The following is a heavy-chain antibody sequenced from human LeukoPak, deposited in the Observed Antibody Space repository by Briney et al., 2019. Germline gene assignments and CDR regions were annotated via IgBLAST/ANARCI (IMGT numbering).Heavy chain of an antibody. CDR2: IYSDNT. V-gene: IGHV3-53*01. Sequence: GGSLRLSCAASGFTFSNYAMSWVRQAPGKGLEWVSFIYSDNTHYSDSVKGRFTISRDNSKNTLYLQMNSLRAEDTAVYYCARRAGAYSHPYDYWGQGALVTVSS. CDR3: ARRAGAYSHPYDY. CDR1: GFTFSNYA. D-gene: IGHD4/OR15-4a*01. J-gene: IGHJ4*02.